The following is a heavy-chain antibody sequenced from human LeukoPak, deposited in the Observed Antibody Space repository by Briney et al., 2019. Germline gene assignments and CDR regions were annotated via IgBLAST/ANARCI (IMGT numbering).Heavy chain of an antibody. Sequence: PSETLSPTCIVSGGSISSGSYYWSWIRQPAGKGLEWIGRIYTSGSTNYNPSLKSRVTISVDTSKNQFSLKLSSVTAADTAVYYCAREANPIFGVVSNYYFDYWGQGTLVTVSS. J-gene: IGHJ4*02. V-gene: IGHV4-61*02. CDR2: IYTSGST. D-gene: IGHD3-3*01. CDR3: AREANPIFGVVSNYYFDY. CDR1: GGSISSGSYY.